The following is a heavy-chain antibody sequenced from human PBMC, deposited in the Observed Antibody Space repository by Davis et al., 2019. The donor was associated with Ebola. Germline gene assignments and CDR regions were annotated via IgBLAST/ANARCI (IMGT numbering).Heavy chain of an antibody. CDR3: AHLGPQRYCSGGGCHGYLDY. CDR2: IIPFLGTV. V-gene: IGHV1-69*11. CDR1: GGTFSSYA. D-gene: IGHD2-15*01. Sequence: SVKVSCKASGGTFSSYAVSWVRQAPGQGLEWMGRIIPFLGTVDYAQKFQGRVTITADESTHTVYMELNGLRPEDTAVYYCAHLGPQRYCSGGGCHGYLDYWGQGTMVTVSS. J-gene: IGHJ4*02.